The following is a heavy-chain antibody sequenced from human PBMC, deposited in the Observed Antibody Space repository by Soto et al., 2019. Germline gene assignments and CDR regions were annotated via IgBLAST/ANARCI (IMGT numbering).Heavy chain of an antibody. CDR2: INDYGTTI. D-gene: IGHD1-1*01. CDR1: GFNLGSYW. J-gene: IGHJ4*02. Sequence: LRLSCAASGFNLGSYWMHWVRQAPGKGLVWVSRINDYGTTINYAESVEGRFTISRDDAKSEVYLQMNNLRAEDTAVYYCARGGLEPFDYWGQGALVTVSS. V-gene: IGHV3-74*01. CDR3: ARGGLEPFDY.